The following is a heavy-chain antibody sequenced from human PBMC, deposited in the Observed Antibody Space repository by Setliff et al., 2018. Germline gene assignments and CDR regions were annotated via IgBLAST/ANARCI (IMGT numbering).Heavy chain of an antibody. V-gene: IGHV4-61*09. CDR1: GDSISSDSHY. Sequence: SETLSLTCTVSGDSISSDSHYWGWIRQPAGKGLEWIGHIYTSGSTNYNPSLKSRVTISVDASKNQLSLNLRSVTAADTAVYYCARAISGWYSAHYYYMDVWGKGTTVTVSS. CDR2: IYTSGST. CDR3: ARAISGWYSAHYYYMDV. J-gene: IGHJ6*03. D-gene: IGHD6-19*01.